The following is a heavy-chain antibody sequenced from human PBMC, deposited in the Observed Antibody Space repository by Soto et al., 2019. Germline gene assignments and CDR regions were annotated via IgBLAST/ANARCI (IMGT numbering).Heavy chain of an antibody. CDR3: ARRPIVAADYYYMDV. CDR2: VFYTGST. J-gene: IGHJ6*03. Sequence: QVQLQESGPGLVKPSETLSLTCSVSGVSISSYYWSWIRHPPGKGLEWIGNVFYTGSTSYNPSLESRVTLSLDTSKNPLSLPLDSVTAADTAVYYCARRPIVAADYYYMDVWGKGTTVIVSS. CDR1: GVSISSYY. D-gene: IGHD6-13*01. V-gene: IGHV4-59*08.